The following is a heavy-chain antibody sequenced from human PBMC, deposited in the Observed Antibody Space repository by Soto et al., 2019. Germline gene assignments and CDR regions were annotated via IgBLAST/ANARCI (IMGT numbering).Heavy chain of an antibody. Sequence: QVQLVQSGAEVKKPGASVKVSCKASGYPFTTYDISWVRQAAGQGLEWMGWINLNSGHTDYAQRFQGIVTMTRNTSLSTAYMELTSLSSEDTAVYFCARGRGWRDYWGQGTLVTVSS. CDR3: ARGRGWRDY. CDR1: GYPFTTYD. D-gene: IGHD2-15*01. CDR2: INLNSGHT. V-gene: IGHV1-8*01. J-gene: IGHJ4*02.